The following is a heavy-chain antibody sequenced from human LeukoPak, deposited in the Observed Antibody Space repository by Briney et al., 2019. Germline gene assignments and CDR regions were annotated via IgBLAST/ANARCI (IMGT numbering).Heavy chain of an antibody. Sequence: RGSLRLSCAASGFTFSSYAMHWVRQAPGKGLEYVSAISSNGGSTYYANSVKGRFTISRDNSKNTLYLQMGSLRAEDMAVYYCARERYYGSGSFYYWGQGTLVTVSS. D-gene: IGHD3-10*01. CDR1: GFTFSSYA. J-gene: IGHJ4*02. V-gene: IGHV3-64*01. CDR2: ISSNGGST. CDR3: ARERYYGSGSFYY.